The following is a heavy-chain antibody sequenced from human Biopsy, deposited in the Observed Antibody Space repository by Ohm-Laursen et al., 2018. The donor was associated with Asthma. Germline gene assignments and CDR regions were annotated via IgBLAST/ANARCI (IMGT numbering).Heavy chain of an antibody. Sequence: SLRLSCAAAGFSFSNFAIHWVRQAPGKGLEWVGVISKDASTQDYADSVKGRFTMARDNSKNTLDLQMNSLREGDTAVYYCVRDGTDDAFDIWGQGTVVSVSS. J-gene: IGHJ3*02. CDR2: ISKDASTQ. V-gene: IGHV3-30*01. D-gene: IGHD1-1*01. CDR1: GFSFSNFA. CDR3: VRDGTDDAFDI.